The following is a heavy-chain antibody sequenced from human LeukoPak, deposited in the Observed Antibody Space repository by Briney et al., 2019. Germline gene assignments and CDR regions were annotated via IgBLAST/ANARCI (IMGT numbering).Heavy chain of an antibody. Sequence: PSETLSLTCPVSGGSISSGGYYLRWLRQHPGKGLEWIRYIYYSGITYNNPSLKSRVTISVDTSKNQFSLKLSSVTAADTAVYYCAREGDRYNIDYWGQGTLVTVSS. J-gene: IGHJ4*02. D-gene: IGHD5-24*01. CDR2: IYYSGIT. CDR3: AREGDRYNIDY. CDR1: GGSISSGGYY. V-gene: IGHV4-31*03.